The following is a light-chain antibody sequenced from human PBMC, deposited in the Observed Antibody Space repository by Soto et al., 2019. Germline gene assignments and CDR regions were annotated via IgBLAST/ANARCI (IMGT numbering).Light chain of an antibody. CDR1: SXNIGTNL. Sequence: QSVLTQPPSASGTPGQRVTISCSGSSXNIGTNLVYWYQQHPGTAPKVLIYRNNQRPSGGPDRFSGAKSGTSASLAISGLRSEDEADYYCAAWDDSLSGYVFGTGTKLTVL. V-gene: IGLV1-47*01. CDR2: RNN. J-gene: IGLJ1*01. CDR3: AAWDDSLSGYV.